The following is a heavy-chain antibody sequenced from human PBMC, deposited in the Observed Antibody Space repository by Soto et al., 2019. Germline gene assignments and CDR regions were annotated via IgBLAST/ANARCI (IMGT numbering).Heavy chain of an antibody. V-gene: IGHV4-30-4*01. D-gene: IGHD5-18*01. CDR3: VGVDGYSYGYSFDY. CDR1: GGSIRSGDYY. Sequence: SETLSLTCTVSGGSIRSGDYYWTWIRQPPGKGLEWIGYVYYTGSTNHNPSLKSRVTMSVDTSKNQFSLKLSSVTAADTAVYYCVGVDGYSYGYSFDYWGHGTLVTVSS. J-gene: IGHJ4*01. CDR2: VYYTGST.